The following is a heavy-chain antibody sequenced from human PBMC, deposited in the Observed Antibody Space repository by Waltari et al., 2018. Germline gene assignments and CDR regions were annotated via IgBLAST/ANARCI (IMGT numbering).Heavy chain of an antibody. CDR2: ISYNGAT. V-gene: IGHV4-39*01. CDR3: ARQRTHTGFYGKLPVSYFDV. D-gene: IGHD1-1*01. CDR1: GSIRRPTFH. Sequence: QLQLEESGPGLVKPSETLSLTCTGSGSIRRPTFHWACIRRAPGKGLEWITSISYNGATYHNPSLKSRVTVSADSSEDQLFLKLSSVTPTDTAVYFCARQRTHTGFYGKLPVSYFDVWGRGTLVAVSS. J-gene: IGHJ4*02.